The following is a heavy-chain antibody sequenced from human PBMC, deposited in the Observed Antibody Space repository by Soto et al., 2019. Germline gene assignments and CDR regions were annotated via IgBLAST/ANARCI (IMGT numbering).Heavy chain of an antibody. V-gene: IGHV4-39*01. CDR3: ARHRPIRRGDAFDI. CDR2: IYYSGST. D-gene: IGHD2-2*02. CDR1: GGSISSSSYY. J-gene: IGHJ3*02. Sequence: QLQLQESGPGLVKPSETLSLTCTVSGGSISSSSYYWGWIRQPPGKGLEWIGSIYYSGSTYYNPSLKSRVTISVDTSKNQFSLKLSSVTAADTAVYYCARHRPIRRGDAFDIWGQGTMVTVSS.